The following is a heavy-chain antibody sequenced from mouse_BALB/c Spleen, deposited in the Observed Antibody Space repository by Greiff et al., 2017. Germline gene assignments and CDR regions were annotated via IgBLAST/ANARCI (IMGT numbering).Heavy chain of an antibody. V-gene: IGHV3-8*02. J-gene: IGHJ3*01. Sequence: EVKLMESGPSLVKPSQTLSLTCSVTGDSITSGYWNWIRKFPGNKLEYMGYISYSGSTYYNPSLKSRISITRDTSKNQYYLQLNSVTTEDTATYYCARHLYYDYAWFAYWGQGTLVTVSA. CDR1: GDSITSGY. D-gene: IGHD2-4*01. CDR3: ARHLYYDYAWFAY. CDR2: ISYSGST.